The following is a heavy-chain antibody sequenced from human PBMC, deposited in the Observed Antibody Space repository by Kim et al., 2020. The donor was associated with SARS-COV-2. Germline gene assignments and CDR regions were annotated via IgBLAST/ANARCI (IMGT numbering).Heavy chain of an antibody. V-gene: IGHV3-7*03. D-gene: IGHD3-9*01. J-gene: IGHJ6*02. Sequence: GGSLRLSCAASGFTFSSYWMSWVRQAPGKGLEWVANIKQDGSEKYYVDSVKGRFTISRDNAKNSLYLQMNILRAEDTAVYYCARDPRYYDILTRAYYYYGMDVLGQGTTVTVS. CDR1: GFTFSSYW. CDR2: IKQDGSEK. CDR3: ARDPRYYDILTRAYYYYGMDV.